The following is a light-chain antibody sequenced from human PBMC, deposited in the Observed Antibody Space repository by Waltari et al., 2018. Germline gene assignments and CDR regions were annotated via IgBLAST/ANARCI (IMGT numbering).Light chain of an antibody. J-gene: IGKJ1*01. CDR3: QQYSGYSRT. Sequence: DIQMTQSPSTLSASVGDRVTITCRASQSVTNWLAWYQQRPGVAPKVLIYKASNLESGVPSRFSGSGYGTDFTLTISSLQPDDFATYYCQQYSGYSRTFGQGTKVEIK. V-gene: IGKV1-5*03. CDR2: KAS. CDR1: QSVTNW.